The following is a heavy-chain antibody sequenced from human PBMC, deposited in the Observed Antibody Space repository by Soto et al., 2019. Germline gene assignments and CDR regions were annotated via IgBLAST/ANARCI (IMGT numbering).Heavy chain of an antibody. J-gene: IGHJ4*02. CDR2: IWYDGSNK. V-gene: IGHV3-33*01. CDR1: GFTFSSYG. Sequence: QVQLVESGGGVVQPGRSLRLSCAASGFTFSSYGMHWGRQAPGKGLEWVAVIWYDGSNKYYADSVKGRFTISRDNSKNTLYLQMNSLRAEDTAVYYCARSNIVATNTHFDYWGQGTLVTVSS. D-gene: IGHD5-12*01. CDR3: ARSNIVATNTHFDY.